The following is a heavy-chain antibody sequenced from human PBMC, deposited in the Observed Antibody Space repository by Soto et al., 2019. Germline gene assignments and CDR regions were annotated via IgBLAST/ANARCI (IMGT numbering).Heavy chain of an antibody. Sequence: QVQLVQSGAEVKEPGASVKISCKASRYTFTAHAVHWLRQAPGQSLEWMGWIDTGNHNTEYSQTFQDRVTITADTFANTVDMELTSLSPEDTAVYYCARDAKWDQRHVEAQQENNFDYWGQGTLVTVSS. CDR3: ARDAKWDQRHVEAQQENNFDY. CDR1: RYTFTAHA. J-gene: IGHJ4*02. V-gene: IGHV1-3*04. CDR2: IDTGNHNT. D-gene: IGHD1-26*01.